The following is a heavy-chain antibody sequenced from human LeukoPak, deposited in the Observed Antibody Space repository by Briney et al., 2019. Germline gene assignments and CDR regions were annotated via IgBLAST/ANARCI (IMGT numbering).Heavy chain of an antibody. J-gene: IGHJ1*01. D-gene: IGHD6-19*01. CDR2: IYYTGST. V-gene: IGHV4-59*12. CDR1: GGSISSSY. CDR3: ARARGLWLVQEYFQH. Sequence: SETLSLTCTVSGGSISSSYWSWIRQPPGKGLEWIGYIYYTGSTTYNPSLKSRVTISVDTSKNQFSLKLSSVTAADTAVYYCARARGLWLVQEYFQHWGQGTLVTVSS.